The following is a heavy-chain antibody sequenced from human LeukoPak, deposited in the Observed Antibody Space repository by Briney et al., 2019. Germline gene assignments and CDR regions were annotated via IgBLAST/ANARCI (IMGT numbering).Heavy chain of an antibody. CDR1: GGSISSYY. CDR3: ARFHYYDSSGYYYGVYYFDY. D-gene: IGHD3-22*01. Sequence: SETLSLTCTVSGGSISSYYWSWIRQPPGKGLEWIGYIYTSGSTNYNPSLKSRVTISVDTSKNQFSLKLSSVTAADTAVYYCARFHYYDSSGYYYGVYYFDYWGQGTLVTVSS. CDR2: IYTSGST. J-gene: IGHJ4*02. V-gene: IGHV4-4*09.